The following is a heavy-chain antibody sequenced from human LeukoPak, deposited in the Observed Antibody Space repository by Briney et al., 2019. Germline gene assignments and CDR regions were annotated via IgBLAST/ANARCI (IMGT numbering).Heavy chain of an antibody. CDR1: GFTFSSYG. CDR3: ANGGGARYCSSTSCYTEGDY. CDR2: IRYDGSNK. Sequence: GGSLRLSCAASGFTFSSYGMHWVRQAPGKGLEWVAFIRYDGSNKYYADSVKGRFTISRDNSKNTLYLQMSSLRAEDTAVYYCANGGGARYCSSTSCYTEGDYWGQGTLVTVSS. V-gene: IGHV3-30*02. J-gene: IGHJ4*02. D-gene: IGHD2-2*02.